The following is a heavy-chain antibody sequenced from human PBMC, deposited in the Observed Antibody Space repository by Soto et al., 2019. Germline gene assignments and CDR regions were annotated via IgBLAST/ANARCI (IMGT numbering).Heavy chain of an antibody. CDR2: IWYDGSNK. V-gene: IGHV3-33*01. CDR1: GFTFSSYG. D-gene: IGHD6-6*01. CDR3: ARVRSIAARPWEFGY. J-gene: IGHJ4*02. Sequence: GGSLRLSCAASGFTFSSYGMHWVRQAPGKGLEWVAVIWYDGSNKYYADSVKGRFTISRDNSKNTLYLQMNSLRAEDTAVYYCARVRSIAARPWEFGYWGQGTLVTVSS.